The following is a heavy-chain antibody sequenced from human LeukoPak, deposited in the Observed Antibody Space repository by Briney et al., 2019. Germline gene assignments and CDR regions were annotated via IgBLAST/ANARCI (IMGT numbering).Heavy chain of an antibody. J-gene: IGHJ4*02. D-gene: IGHD6-19*01. CDR1: GGSISSSNW. CDR3: ASTVSSGWSYFDY. V-gene: IGHV4-4*02. CDR2: INHSGST. Sequence: SETLSLTCAVSGGSISSSNWWSWVRQPPGKGLEWIGEINHSGSTNYNPSLKSRVTISVDTSKNQFSLKLSSVTAADTAVYYCASTVSSGWSYFDYWGQGTLVTVSS.